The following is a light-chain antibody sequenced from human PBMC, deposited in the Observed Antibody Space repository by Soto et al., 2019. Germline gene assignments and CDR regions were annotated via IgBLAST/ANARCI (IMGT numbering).Light chain of an antibody. V-gene: IGLV2-14*01. Sequence: QSVLTQRASVSGSPGQSITISCTGTSSDVGGYNYVSWYQQHPGKAPKLMIYEVSNRPSGVSNRFSGSKSGNTASLTISGLQAEDEADYYCSSYTSSSTPYVFGTGTKLTVL. CDR3: SSYTSSSTPYV. CDR1: SSDVGGYNY. CDR2: EVS. J-gene: IGLJ1*01.